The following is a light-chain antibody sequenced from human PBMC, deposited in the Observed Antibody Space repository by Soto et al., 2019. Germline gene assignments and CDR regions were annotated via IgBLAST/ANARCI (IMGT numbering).Light chain of an antibody. CDR2: DNN. J-gene: IGLJ3*02. CDR1: TSNIGNNY. Sequence: QSVLTQPPSVSAAPGQRVTISCSGSTSNIGNNYVSWYQHLPGTAPKLLMYDNNKRPSGIPDRFSGSKSGTSATLGITGLQTGDEADYYCGTWDSGLSAGVFGGGTKVTVL. CDR3: GTWDSGLSAGV. V-gene: IGLV1-51*01.